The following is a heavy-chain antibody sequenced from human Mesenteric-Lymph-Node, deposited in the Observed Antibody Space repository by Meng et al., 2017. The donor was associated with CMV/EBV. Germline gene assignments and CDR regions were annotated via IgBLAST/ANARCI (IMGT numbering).Heavy chain of an antibody. Sequence: VSGGSVSNGDHSWSWGRQPPGRGLELLVYIFYTGSTYYNPSLKGRVTMSMDRSKNQFSLKLTSVTAADTAVYYCANDYGSGSYRFDYWGQGTLVTVSS. CDR3: ANDYGSGSYRFDY. J-gene: IGHJ4*02. CDR1: GGSVSNGDHS. V-gene: IGHV4-30-2*01. CDR2: IFYTGST. D-gene: IGHD3-10*01.